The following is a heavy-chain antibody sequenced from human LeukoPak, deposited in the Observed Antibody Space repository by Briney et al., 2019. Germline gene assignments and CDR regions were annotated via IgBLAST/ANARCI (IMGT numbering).Heavy chain of an antibody. CDR2: ISYDGSNK. CDR3: ARVIQAYSYGIYGMDV. CDR1: GFTFSSYA. D-gene: IGHD5-18*01. J-gene: IGHJ6*02. V-gene: IGHV3-30-3*01. Sequence: QAGGSLRLSCAASGFTFSSYAMHWVRQAPGKGLEWVAVISYDGSNKYYADSVKGRFTISRDNSKNTLYLQMNSLRAEDTAVYYCARVIQAYSYGIYGMDVWGQGTTVTVSS.